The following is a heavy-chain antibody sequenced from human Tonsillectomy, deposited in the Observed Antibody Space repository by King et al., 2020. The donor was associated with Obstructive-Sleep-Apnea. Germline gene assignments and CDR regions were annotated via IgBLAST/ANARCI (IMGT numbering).Heavy chain of an antibody. CDR1: GFTFSSYA. J-gene: IGHJ6*02. CDR3: AKVGVQLDGFIYYYGLDV. CDR2: ITGSGETT. D-gene: IGHD1-1*01. Sequence: VQLVESGGGLVQPGGSLRVSCAASGFTFSSYAMSWVRQAPGKGLEWVSSITGSGETTYDADSVKGRFTISRDNSKNTLYLQMNSLRAEDTAVYYCAKVGVQLDGFIYYYGLDVWGQGTTVTVSS. V-gene: IGHV3-23*04.